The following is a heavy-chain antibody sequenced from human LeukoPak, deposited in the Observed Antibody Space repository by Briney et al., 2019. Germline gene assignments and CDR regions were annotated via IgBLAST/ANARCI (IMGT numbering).Heavy chain of an antibody. CDR1: GFTFSRYA. CDR3: AKPSQLGDYPNYFYYGMDV. CDR2: ISYHGGSR. V-gene: IGHV3-23*01. Sequence: PGGSLRLSCAASGFTFSRYAMNWVRLAPGKGLEWVSCISYHGGSRFYAASVRGRFTISRDDSRNTVFLQMNSLRAEDTALYYCAKPSQLGDYPNYFYYGMDVWGQGTSVTVSS. D-gene: IGHD3-16*01. J-gene: IGHJ6*02.